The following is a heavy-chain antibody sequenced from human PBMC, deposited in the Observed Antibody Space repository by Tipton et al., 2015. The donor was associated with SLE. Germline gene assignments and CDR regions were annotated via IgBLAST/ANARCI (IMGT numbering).Heavy chain of an antibody. CDR1: GFTFSSYW. CDR2: IKQDGSEK. Sequence: GSLRLSCAASGFTFSSYWMSWVRQAPGKGLEWVANIKQDGSEKYYVDSVKGRFTISRDNAKNSLYLQMNSLRAEDTAVYYCATQRAISADFQHWGQGTLVTVSS. V-gene: IGHV3-7*01. D-gene: IGHD3-3*01. J-gene: IGHJ1*01. CDR3: ATQRAISADFQH.